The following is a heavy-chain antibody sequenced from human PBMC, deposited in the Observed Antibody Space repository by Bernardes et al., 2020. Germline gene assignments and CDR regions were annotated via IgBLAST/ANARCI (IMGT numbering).Heavy chain of an antibody. J-gene: IGHJ5*02. D-gene: IGHD2-2*01. CDR2: IIPIFGTA. V-gene: IGHV1-69*06. Sequence: SVKVSCKASGGTFSSYAISWVRQAPGQGLEWMGGIIPIFGTANYAQKFQGRVTITADKSTSTAYMELSSLRSEDTAVYYCARVVPAAHNWFDPWGQGTLVTVSS. CDR3: ARVVPAAHNWFDP. CDR1: GGTFSSYA.